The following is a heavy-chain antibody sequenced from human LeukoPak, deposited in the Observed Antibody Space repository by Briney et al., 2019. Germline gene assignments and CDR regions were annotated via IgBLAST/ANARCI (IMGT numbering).Heavy chain of an antibody. V-gene: IGHV4-4*07. CDR1: RGSISNYY. Sequence: SETLSLTCTVSRGSISNYYWSWIRQPAGKGLEWIGLSYTTGSTNYNPSLKSRVTMSVDTSKIQFSLKLSSVTAAATAVYYCARVRFLESFSTFGRDSYYYYMDVWGIGTTVTVSS. CDR2: SYTTGST. D-gene: IGHD3-3*01. J-gene: IGHJ6*03. CDR3: ARVRFLESFSTFGRDSYYYYMDV.